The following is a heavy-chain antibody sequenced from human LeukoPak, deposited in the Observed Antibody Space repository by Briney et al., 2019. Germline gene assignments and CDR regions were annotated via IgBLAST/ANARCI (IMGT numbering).Heavy chain of an antibody. D-gene: IGHD3-22*01. CDR2: INPAGGST. CDR1: GYTFTNYY. J-gene: IGHJ5*02. V-gene: IGHV1-46*01. Sequence: GASVKVSCKASGYTFTNYYIHWVRQAPGQGLEWMGIINPAGGSTGYEQKFQGRVTMTRDTSTSTVYMELSSLRSEDTAVYYCARAGDYYDSSGYYPNWFDPWGQGTLVTVSS. CDR3: ARAGDYYDSSGYYPNWFDP.